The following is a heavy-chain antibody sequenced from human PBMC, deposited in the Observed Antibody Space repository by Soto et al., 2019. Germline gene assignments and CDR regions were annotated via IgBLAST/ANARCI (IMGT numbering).Heavy chain of an antibody. D-gene: IGHD1-26*01. CDR1: GFTFSSYE. V-gene: IGHV3-48*03. CDR3: ARGGSYGNYHYYFDY. CDR2: ISSSGSTI. J-gene: IGHJ4*02. Sequence: EVQLVESGGGLVQPGGSLRLSCAASGFTFSSYEMNWVRQAPGKGLEWVSYISSSGSTIYYADSVKGRFTISRDNAKNSLYLQMNSLRAEDTAVYYCARGGSYGNYHYYFDYWGQGTLVTVSS.